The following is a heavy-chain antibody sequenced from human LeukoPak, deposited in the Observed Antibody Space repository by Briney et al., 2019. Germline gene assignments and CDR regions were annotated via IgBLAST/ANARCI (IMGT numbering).Heavy chain of an antibody. V-gene: IGHV1-2*02. D-gene: IGHD3-9*01. CDR1: GYTFTGYY. J-gene: IGHJ4*02. CDR3: ARVNPPSNVLRYFDWLYPSWHYFDY. CDR2: INPNSGGT. Sequence: ASVKVSCKASGYTFTGYYMHWVRQAPGQGLEWMGWINPNSGGTNYAQKFQGRVTMTRDTSISTAYMELSRLRSDDTAVYYCARVNPPSNVLRYFDWLYPSWHYFDYWGQGTLVTVSS.